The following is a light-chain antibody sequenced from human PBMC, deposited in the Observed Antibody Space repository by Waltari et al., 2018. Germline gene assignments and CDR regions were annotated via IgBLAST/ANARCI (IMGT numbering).Light chain of an antibody. V-gene: IGKV1-27*01. CDR2: AAS. CDR1: QGISNY. J-gene: IGKJ1*01. CDR3: QKYNSAPPWT. Sequence: DIQMTQSPSSLSASVGDRVTITCRASQGISNYLAWYQQKPGRGPKLLIYAASTLQSGVPSRFSGSGSGTAFTLTISNLQPEDVATYYCQKYNSAPPWTFGQGTKVEIK.